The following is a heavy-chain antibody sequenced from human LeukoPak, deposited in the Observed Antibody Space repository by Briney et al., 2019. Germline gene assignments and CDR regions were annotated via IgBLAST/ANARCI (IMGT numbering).Heavy chain of an antibody. CDR3: TRGAGWLIDY. V-gene: IGHV4-59*01. CDR1: DDSISDYY. J-gene: IGHJ4*02. D-gene: IGHD3-16*01. CDR2: FHNSGTS. Sequence: SETLSLTCTVSDDSISDYYRGWIRQPPGKGLEWIGYFHNSGTSTYNPSLKSRVTISADTSKNQFSLKLNSLTTADTAVYYCTRGAGWLIDYWGQGILVSVSS.